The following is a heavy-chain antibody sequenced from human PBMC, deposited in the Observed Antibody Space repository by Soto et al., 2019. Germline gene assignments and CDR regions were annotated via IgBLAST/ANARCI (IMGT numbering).Heavy chain of an antibody. J-gene: IGHJ6*03. CDR3: ATSPGLGGVTTSLDYYYYYMDV. CDR2: IYYSGST. D-gene: IGHD4-17*01. Sequence: TSETLSLTCTVSGCSISSYYWSWIRQPPGKGLEWIGYIYYSGSTNYNPSLKSRVTISVDTSKNQFSLKLSSVTAADTAVYYCATSPGLGGVTTSLDYYYYYMDVWGKGTTVTVSS. CDR1: GCSISSYY. V-gene: IGHV4-59*01.